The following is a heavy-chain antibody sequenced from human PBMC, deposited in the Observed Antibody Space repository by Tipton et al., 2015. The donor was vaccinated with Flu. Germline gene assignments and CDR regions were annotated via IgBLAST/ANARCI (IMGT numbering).Heavy chain of an antibody. V-gene: IGHV1-2*02. J-gene: IGHJ4*02. CDR1: GYTFTGYY. D-gene: IGHD2-2*01. CDR2: INPNSGGT. Sequence: QMQLVQSGAEVKKPGASVKVSCKASGYTFTGYYMHWVRQAPGQGLEWMGWINPNSGGTNYAQKFQGRVTMTRDTSISTAYMELSRLRSDDTAVYYCARSGIVVVPAAIPLVDYWGQGTLATVSS. CDR3: ARSGIVVVPAAIPLVDY.